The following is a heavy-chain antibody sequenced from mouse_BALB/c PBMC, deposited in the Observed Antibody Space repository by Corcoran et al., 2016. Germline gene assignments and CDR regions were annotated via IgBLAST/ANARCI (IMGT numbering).Heavy chain of an antibody. CDR2: IDPANVNT. D-gene: IGHD4-1*01. CDR1: GFNIKDTY. Sequence: EVQLQQSGAELVKPGASVKLSCTASGFNIKDTYMHWVKQRPEQGLEWIGRIDPANVNTKYDPKFQGKATITAETSSNTAYLQLSSLTSEDTAVYYCANWDWYFDVWGAGTTVTVSS. V-gene: IGHV14-3*02. CDR3: ANWDWYFDV. J-gene: IGHJ1*01.